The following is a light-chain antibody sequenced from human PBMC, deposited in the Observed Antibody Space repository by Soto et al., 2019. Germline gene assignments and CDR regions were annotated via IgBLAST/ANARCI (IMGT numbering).Light chain of an antibody. V-gene: IGLV1-51*02. Sequence: QSVLTQPPSVSAAPGQKVTISCSGSSSNTENNYVSWYQQLPGTAPKLLIYENNKRPSGIPDRFSGSKSGTSATLVITGLQTADDADYYCATWHSSLSIGVFGTGTKLTVL. J-gene: IGLJ1*01. CDR3: ATWHSSLSIGV. CDR1: SSNTENNY. CDR2: ENN.